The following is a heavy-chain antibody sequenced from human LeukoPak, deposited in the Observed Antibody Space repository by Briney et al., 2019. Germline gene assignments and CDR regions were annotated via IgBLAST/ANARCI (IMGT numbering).Heavy chain of an antibody. J-gene: IGHJ6*03. CDR2: ISSSDSTI. V-gene: IGHV3-48*03. Sequence: PGGSLRLSCAASGFTFSSYEMHWVRQAPGKGLEWVSYISSSDSTIYYADSVKGRFTISRDNAKNSLYLQMNSLRAEDTAVYYCARYCSSASCLERNYFYYYYYYMDVWGKGTTVTVSS. CDR3: ARYCSSASCLERNYFYYYYYYMDV. D-gene: IGHD2-2*01. CDR1: GFTFSSYE.